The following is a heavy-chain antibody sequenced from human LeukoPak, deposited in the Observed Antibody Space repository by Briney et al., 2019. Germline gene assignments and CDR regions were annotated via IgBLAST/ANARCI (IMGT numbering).Heavy chain of an antibody. CDR2: ISANNGNT. D-gene: IGHD2-15*01. Sequence: ASVKVSCKASAYTFVRFGISWVRQAPGQGLEWMGWISANNGNTNYAQKFPGRVTMTTDTSTSTAYMELRGLRSDDTAVYYCARDHMVRSLAGTLDYWGQGTLVTLSS. CDR1: AYTFVRFG. J-gene: IGHJ4*02. V-gene: IGHV1-18*01. CDR3: ARDHMVRSLAGTLDY.